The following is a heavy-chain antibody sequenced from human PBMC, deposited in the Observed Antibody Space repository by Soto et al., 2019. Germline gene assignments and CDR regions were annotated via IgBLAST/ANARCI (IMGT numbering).Heavy chain of an antibody. V-gene: IGHV3-23*01. Sequence: EVQLLESGGGLVQPGGSLRLSCAASGFTFSSYAMSWVRQAPGKGLEWVSVISGSGDSKYYADSVKGRFTISRDNSKNTLYLQMNSLRVEDTAVYYCAKRAYGSDFGYWGQGTLVTVSS. J-gene: IGHJ4*02. CDR2: ISGSGDSK. D-gene: IGHD3-10*01. CDR1: GFTFSSYA. CDR3: AKRAYGSDFGY.